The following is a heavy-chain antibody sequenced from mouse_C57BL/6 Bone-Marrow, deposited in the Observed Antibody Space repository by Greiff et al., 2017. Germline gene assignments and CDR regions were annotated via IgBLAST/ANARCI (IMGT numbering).Heavy chain of an antibody. CDR2: IHPNSGST. D-gene: IGHD4-1*01. V-gene: IGHV1-64*01. J-gene: IGHJ2*01. CDR1: GYTFTSYW. CDR3: ARFPNWDGGYYFDY. Sequence: QVHVKQPGAELVKPGASVKLSCKASGYTFTSYWMHWVKQRPGQGLEWIGMIHPNSGSTNYNEKFKSKATLTVDKSSSTAYMQLSSLTSEDSAVYYYARFPNWDGGYYFDYWGQGTTLTVSS.